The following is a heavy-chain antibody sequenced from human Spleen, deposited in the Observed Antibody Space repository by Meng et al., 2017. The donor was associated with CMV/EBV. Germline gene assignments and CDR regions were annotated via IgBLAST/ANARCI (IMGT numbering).Heavy chain of an antibody. J-gene: IGHJ6*02. CDR1: GFSFSSYA. V-gene: IGHV3-21*01. CDR3: ARSWDGMDV. D-gene: IGHD1-26*01. Sequence: GGSLRLSCAASGFSFSSYAMNWVRQAPGKGLEWVSSISSTNTYIYYTDSVKGRFTISRDNAKNSLYLQMNSLRAEDTAVYYCARSWDGMDVWGQGTTVTVSS. CDR2: ISSTNTYI.